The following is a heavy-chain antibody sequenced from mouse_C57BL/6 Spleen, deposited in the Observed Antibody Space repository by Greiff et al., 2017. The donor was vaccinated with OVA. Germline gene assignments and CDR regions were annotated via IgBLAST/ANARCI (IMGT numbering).Heavy chain of an antibody. J-gene: IGHJ4*01. D-gene: IGHD1-1*01. V-gene: IGHV2-2*01. Sequence: VQLQQSGPGLVQPSQSLSITCTVSGFSLTSYGVHWVRQSPGKGLEWLGVIWSGGSTDYNAAFISRLSISKDKSKSQVFFKMNSLQADDTAIYYCARTPRGYGSSYGGSYAMDYWGQGTSVTVSS. CDR3: ARTPRGYGSSYGGSYAMDY. CDR2: IWSGGST. CDR1: GFSLTSYG.